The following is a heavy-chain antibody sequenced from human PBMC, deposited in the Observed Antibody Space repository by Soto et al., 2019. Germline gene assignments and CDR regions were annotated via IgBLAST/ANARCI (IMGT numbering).Heavy chain of an antibody. Sequence: QLQLQESGPGLVKPSETLSLTCTVSGGSIGSSTYYWSWIRQPPGKGLEGIGSVYHTGTTDYDPSLKSPGTISVDTSTNQFSMKLASVTAADTAVYSCARPHYSCSSNFDYWCQGTLVTVSS. D-gene: IGHD6-6*01. CDR2: VYHTGTT. V-gene: IGHV4-39*01. CDR1: GGSIGSSTYY. CDR3: ARPHYSCSSNFDY. J-gene: IGHJ4*02.